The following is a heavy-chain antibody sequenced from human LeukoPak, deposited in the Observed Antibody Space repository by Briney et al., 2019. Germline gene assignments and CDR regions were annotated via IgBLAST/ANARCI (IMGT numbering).Heavy chain of an antibody. CDR3: ARVKKGYDSSGYYHSANWFDP. Sequence: PSETLSLTCTVSGGSISSSNYYWSWIRQPPGKGLEWIGHIYYSGSTNYNPSLKSRVTISVDTSKNQFSLKLSSVTAADTAVYYCARVKKGYDSSGYYHSANWFDPWGEGTLVTVSS. J-gene: IGHJ5*02. CDR2: IYYSGST. D-gene: IGHD3-22*01. V-gene: IGHV4-61*01. CDR1: GGSISSSNYY.